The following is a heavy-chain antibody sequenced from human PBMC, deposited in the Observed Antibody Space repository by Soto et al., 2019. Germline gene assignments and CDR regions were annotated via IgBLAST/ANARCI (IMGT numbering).Heavy chain of an antibody. CDR1: GFSLSSTAVG. CDR3: AHDTGWSSDY. D-gene: IGHD6-19*01. CDR2: IYWDDVN. J-gene: IGHJ4*02. Sequence: QITLRESGPTLVKPTQTLTLTCSFSGFSLSSTAVGVNWIRQPPGKAPEWLALIYWDDVNHYSPSLKSRLTVTKDTATNHVVLTMTNFDPVDTATHYCAHDTGWSSDYWGQGTLVTVSS. V-gene: IGHV2-5*02.